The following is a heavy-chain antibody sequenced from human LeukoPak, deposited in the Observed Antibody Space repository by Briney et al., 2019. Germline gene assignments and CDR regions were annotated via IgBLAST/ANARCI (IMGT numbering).Heavy chain of an antibody. CDR1: GYTFTSYY. Sequence: ASVMVSCKASGYTFTSYYMHWVRQAPGQGLEWMGIINPSGCSTSYAQKFQGRVTITRDMSTSTVHMELSSLRSEDTAVYYCVGYSSSPGIDYWGQGTLVTVSS. D-gene: IGHD6-6*01. V-gene: IGHV1-46*01. CDR2: INPSGCST. J-gene: IGHJ4*02. CDR3: VGYSSSPGIDY.